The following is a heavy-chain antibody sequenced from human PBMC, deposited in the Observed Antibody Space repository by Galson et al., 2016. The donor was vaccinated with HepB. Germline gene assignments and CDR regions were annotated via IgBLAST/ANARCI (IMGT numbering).Heavy chain of an antibody. J-gene: IGHJ6*02. CDR1: GGTFSSYA. CDR2: IIPISGTT. V-gene: IGHV1-69*13. Sequence: SVKVSCKASGGTFSSYAFSWVRQAPGQGLEWMGGIIPISGTTNYAQQFQGRVTITADEPTSTAYMELRSLRSDDTAVYYCARILEWLTNYYHAMDVWGQGTTVTVS. CDR3: ARILEWLTNYYHAMDV. D-gene: IGHD3-3*01.